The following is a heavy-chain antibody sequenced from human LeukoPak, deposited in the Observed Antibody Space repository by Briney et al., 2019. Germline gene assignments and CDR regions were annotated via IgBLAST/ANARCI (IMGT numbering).Heavy chain of an antibody. CDR3: PLPTLGY. CDR1: GFTLSSYA. V-gene: IGHV3-64D*08. CDR2: ISTNGGRT. Sequence: PGGSLRLSSSASGFTLSSYAMHWVRQAPGKGLQYVSGISTNGGRTYYADSVKDRFTISRDNSKNTLYLQMSSLRLEDTAVYYCPLPTLGYWGQGTLVTVSS. J-gene: IGHJ4*02.